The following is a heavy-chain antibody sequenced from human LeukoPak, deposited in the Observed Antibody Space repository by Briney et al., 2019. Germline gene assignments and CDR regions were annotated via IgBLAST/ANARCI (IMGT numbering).Heavy chain of an antibody. CDR1: GFTFDDYA. Sequence: PGRSLRLSCAASGFTFDDYAMHWVRQAPGKGLEWVSGISWNSGSIGYADSVKGRFTISRDNAKNSLYLQMNSLRVEDTAIYFCTSDLNGNSGGWGQGTLVTVSS. D-gene: IGHD2-15*01. V-gene: IGHV3-9*01. J-gene: IGHJ4*02. CDR2: ISWNSGSI. CDR3: TSDLNGNSGG.